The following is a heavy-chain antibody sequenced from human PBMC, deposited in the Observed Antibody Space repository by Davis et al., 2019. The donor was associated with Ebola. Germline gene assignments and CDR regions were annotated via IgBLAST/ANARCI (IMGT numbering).Heavy chain of an antibody. J-gene: IGHJ4*02. V-gene: IGHV1-2*02. CDR2: MNPNSGGT. Sequence: ASVKVSCKASGYTFTSYDIHWVRQATGQGLEWMGWMNPNSGGTNYAQKFQGRVTMTRDTSISTAYMELSRLRSDDTAVYYCARGGYCSGGSCWYFDYWGQGTLVTVSS. D-gene: IGHD2-15*01. CDR1: GYTFTSYD. CDR3: ARGGYCSGGSCWYFDY.